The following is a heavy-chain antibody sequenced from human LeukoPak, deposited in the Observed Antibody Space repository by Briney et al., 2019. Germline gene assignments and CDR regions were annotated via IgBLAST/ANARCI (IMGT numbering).Heavy chain of an antibody. CDR2: ISYDGSNK. CDR3: ARGELHYLDY. Sequence: GRSLRLSCAASGFTFSSYAMHWVRQAPGKGLEWVAVISYDGSNKYYADSVKGRFTISRVNSKNTLYLQMNSLRAEDTAVYYCARGELHYLDYWGQGTLVTVSS. J-gene: IGHJ4*02. V-gene: IGHV3-30-3*01. CDR1: GFTFSSYA. D-gene: IGHD1-7*01.